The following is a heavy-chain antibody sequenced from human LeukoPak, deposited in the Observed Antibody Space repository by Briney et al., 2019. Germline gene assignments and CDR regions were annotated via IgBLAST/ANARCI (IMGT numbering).Heavy chain of an antibody. J-gene: IGHJ4*02. Sequence: PGGSLRLSCAASGLTLSGYWMHWVRQAPGKGLVWVSRINGDASSTSYADSVKGRFTISRDNAKSTLYLQMNSLRVEDTAVYYCARARGNTYGYFEYWGQATLVTVSS. V-gene: IGHV3-74*01. CDR3: ARARGNTYGYFEY. CDR1: GLTLSGYW. CDR2: INGDASST. D-gene: IGHD5-18*01.